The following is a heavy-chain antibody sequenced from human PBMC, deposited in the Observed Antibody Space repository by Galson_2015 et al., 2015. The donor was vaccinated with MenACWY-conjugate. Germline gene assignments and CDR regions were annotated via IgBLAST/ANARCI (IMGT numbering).Heavy chain of an antibody. CDR3: AKKFGSSSWFRGFDS. V-gene: IGHV3-23*01. CDR2: ISGSGGTI. J-gene: IGHJ4*02. Sequence: SLRLSCAASGFTFSGYAMTWVRQAPGKGLEWVSVISGSGGTIYYAESVKGRFTISRDNSKNTLFLEMNSQRAEDTAVYYCAKKFGSSSWFRGFDSWGQGTLVTVSS. CDR1: GFTFSGYA. D-gene: IGHD6-13*01.